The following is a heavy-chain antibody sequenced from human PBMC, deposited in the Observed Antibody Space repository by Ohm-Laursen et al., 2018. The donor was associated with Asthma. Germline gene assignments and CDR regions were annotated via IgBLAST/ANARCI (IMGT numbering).Heavy chain of an antibody. Sequence: GSLRLSCTASGSTFSSYSMNWVRQAPGKGLEWVSSISSSSSYIYYADSVKGRFTISRDNAKNSLYLQMNSLRAEDTAVYYCARDHTTGTTDNGMDVWGQGTTVTVSS. D-gene: IGHD1-1*01. V-gene: IGHV3-21*01. J-gene: IGHJ6*02. CDR2: ISSSSSYI. CDR1: GSTFSSYS. CDR3: ARDHTTGTTDNGMDV.